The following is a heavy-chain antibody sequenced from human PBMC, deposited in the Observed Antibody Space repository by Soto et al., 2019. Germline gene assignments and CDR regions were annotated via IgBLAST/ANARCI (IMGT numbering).Heavy chain of an antibody. V-gene: IGHV3-30*18. CDR2: ISSDGSIQ. Sequence: QVQLVASGGGVVQHGGSLRLSCGDSGFTLMKFGVHWVRQAPGTGPEWVGAISSDGSIQSYGDSVRGRFTVSRDNSKKRVFLQMNGLRGDATGVYYCAQGPGGVIHSQFDIWGQGKMVTVSS. D-gene: IGHD2-21*01. CDR1: GFTLMKFG. J-gene: IGHJ3*02. CDR3: AQGPGGVIHSQFDI.